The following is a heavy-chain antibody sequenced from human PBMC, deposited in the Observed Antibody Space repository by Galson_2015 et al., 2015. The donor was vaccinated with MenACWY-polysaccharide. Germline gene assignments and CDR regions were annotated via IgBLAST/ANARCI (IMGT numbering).Heavy chain of an antibody. CDR2: IYYSGFT. CDR1: GDSMSRGDHY. D-gene: IGHD4-17*01. Sequence: TLSLTCTVSGDSMSRGDHYWSWIRQPPGKGLEWIGYIYYSGFTYYKPSLKSRLTLSIDTSKNEFSLKLNSVSAADTAVYYCARDRRTVTGAFDIWGQGTMVTVS. J-gene: IGHJ3*02. V-gene: IGHV4-30-4*01. CDR3: ARDRRTVTGAFDI.